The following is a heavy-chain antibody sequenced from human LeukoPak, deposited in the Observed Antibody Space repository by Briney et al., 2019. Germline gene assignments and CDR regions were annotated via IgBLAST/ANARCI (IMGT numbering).Heavy chain of an antibody. D-gene: IGHD6-13*01. Sequence: ASVKVSCKASGYTFSNHDINWVRQVPGHGLEWMGWMNPNSGNTGYAQKFQGRVTMTTDTSTSTAYMELRGLRSDDTAVYYCAREGGVIAAGNWFDPWGQGTLVTVSS. V-gene: IGHV1-8*01. CDR2: MNPNSGNT. CDR1: GYTFSNHD. CDR3: AREGGVIAAGNWFDP. J-gene: IGHJ5*02.